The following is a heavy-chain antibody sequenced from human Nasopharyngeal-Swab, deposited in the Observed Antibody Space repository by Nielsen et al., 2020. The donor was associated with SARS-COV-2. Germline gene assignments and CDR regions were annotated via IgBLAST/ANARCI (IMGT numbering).Heavy chain of an antibody. V-gene: IGHV1-18*01. J-gene: IGHJ6*02. CDR3: ARASTTLDWLSALDVWDV. D-gene: IGHD3-9*01. Sequence: ASVKVSCKASGGTFSSYAINWVRQATGQGLEWMGWISAYNGNTNYAQKLQGRVTMTTDTSTSTAYMELRSLRSDDTAVYYCARASTTLDWLSALDVWDVWGQGTTVTVSS. CDR2: ISAYNGNT. CDR1: GGTFSSYA.